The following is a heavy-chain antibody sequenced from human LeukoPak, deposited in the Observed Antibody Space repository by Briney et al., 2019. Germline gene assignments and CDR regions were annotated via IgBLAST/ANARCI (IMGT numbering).Heavy chain of an antibody. Sequence: SETLSLTCTVSGDSLVSGHYWGWIRQPPGKGLEWIGSIYHSGSTYYNPSLKSRVTIAVETSKNQFSLKLSSVTAADKAVYYCAGSCRILDIVATIRARLGGNGFDIWGQGTMVTVSS. J-gene: IGHJ3*02. CDR1: GDSLVSGHY. CDR3: AGSCRILDIVATIRARLGGNGFDI. D-gene: IGHD5-12*01. CDR2: IYHSGST. V-gene: IGHV4-38-2*02.